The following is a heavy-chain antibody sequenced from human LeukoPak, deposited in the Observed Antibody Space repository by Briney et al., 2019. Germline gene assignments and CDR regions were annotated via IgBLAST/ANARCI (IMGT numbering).Heavy chain of an antibody. CDR1: GGTFSSYA. CDR2: IIPIFDTA. J-gene: IGHJ3*02. D-gene: IGHD2-2*01. Sequence: SVNVSCKASGGTFSSYAISWVRQAPGQGLEWMGGIIPIFDTANYAQKFQGRVTITADESTSTGYMELNSLRSEGTAVYYCARNRDTTSFSSFDIWGQGTMVTVSS. CDR3: ARNRDTTSFSSFDI. V-gene: IGHV1-69*01.